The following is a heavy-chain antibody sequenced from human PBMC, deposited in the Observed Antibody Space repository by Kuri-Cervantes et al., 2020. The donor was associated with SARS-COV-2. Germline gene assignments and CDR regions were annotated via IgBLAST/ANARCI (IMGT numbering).Heavy chain of an antibody. CDR1: GGSFSGYY. D-gene: IGHD1-26*01. Sequence: ETLSLTCAVYGGSFSGYYWSWIRQPPGKGLEWVSAISGSGGSTYYADSVKGRFTISRDNSKNTLYLQMNSLRAEDTAVYYCAKDLSGSYYFDYWGQGTLVTVSS. J-gene: IGHJ4*02. CDR3: AKDLSGSYYFDY. CDR2: ISGSGGST. V-gene: IGHV3-23*01.